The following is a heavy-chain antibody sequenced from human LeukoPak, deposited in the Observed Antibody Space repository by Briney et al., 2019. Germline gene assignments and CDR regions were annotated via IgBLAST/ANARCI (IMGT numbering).Heavy chain of an antibody. Sequence: ASVKVSCKASGYTFTSYGISWVRQAPGQGLEWMGWISAYNGNTNYAQNLQDRVTVTTDTSTNTAYLELRSLRSDDTAVYYCARDRMGSTSSYYFDFWGQGSLVTVSS. V-gene: IGHV1-18*01. CDR2: ISAYNGNT. D-gene: IGHD1-26*01. CDR3: ARDRMGSTSSYYFDF. J-gene: IGHJ4*02. CDR1: GYTFTSYG.